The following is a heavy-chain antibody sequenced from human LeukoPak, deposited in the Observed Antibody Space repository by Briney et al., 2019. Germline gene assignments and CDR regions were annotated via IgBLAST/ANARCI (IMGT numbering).Heavy chain of an antibody. J-gene: IGHJ4*02. CDR1: GGSISSSSYY. V-gene: IGHV4-39*07. CDR2: IYYSGST. D-gene: IGHD4-11*01. Sequence: SETLSLTCTVSGGSISSSSYYWGWIRQPPGKGLEGMGSIYYSGSTYYNPSLKSRVTISIDRSKNQFSLNLSSVTAADTAVYYCARTDYSDYRHMFDYWGQGTLVTVSS. CDR3: ARTDYSDYRHMFDY.